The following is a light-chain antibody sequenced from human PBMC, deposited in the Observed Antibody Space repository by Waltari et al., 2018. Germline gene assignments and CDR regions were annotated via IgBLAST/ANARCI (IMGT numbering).Light chain of an antibody. CDR2: DAS. V-gene: IGKV3-11*01. CDR1: QSVSNS. J-gene: IGKJ4*01. Sequence: NVLTQSPATLSLSPGERATLSCRASQSVSNSLAWYQQKPGQAPRLLIYDASNRATGIPARFSGSGSGTDFTLTISSLQPEDSAVYYCRHHSNWPPGGHFGGGTKVEIK. CDR3: RHHSNWPPGGH.